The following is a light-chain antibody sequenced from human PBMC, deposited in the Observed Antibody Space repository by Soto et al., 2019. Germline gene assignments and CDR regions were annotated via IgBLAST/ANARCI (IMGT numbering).Light chain of an antibody. CDR2: RDN. Sequence: QSVLTQPPSVSGTPGQRVTISCSGGISNIGTNYVHWFQQLPGTAPKVLSNRDNQRPSGVPDRFSGSKSGTSASLAISGLRSEDEAEYYCAAWDDTVRSYVFGTGTNHRP. CDR3: AAWDDTVRSYV. CDR1: ISNIGTNY. J-gene: IGLJ1*01. V-gene: IGLV1-47*01.